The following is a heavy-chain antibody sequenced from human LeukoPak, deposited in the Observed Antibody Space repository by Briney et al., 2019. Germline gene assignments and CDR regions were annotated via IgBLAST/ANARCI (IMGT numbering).Heavy chain of an antibody. CDR2: IKQDRSEK. CDR3: ARAGFPTAMAYFDY. CDR1: GFTFSSYW. V-gene: IGHV3-7*01. Sequence: PGGSLRLSCAASGFTFSSYWMSWVRQAPGKGLEWVANIKQDRSEKYYVDSVKGRFTISRDNAKDSLYLQMNSLRAEDTAVYYCARAGFPTAMAYFDYWGQGTLVTVSS. J-gene: IGHJ4*02. D-gene: IGHD5-18*01.